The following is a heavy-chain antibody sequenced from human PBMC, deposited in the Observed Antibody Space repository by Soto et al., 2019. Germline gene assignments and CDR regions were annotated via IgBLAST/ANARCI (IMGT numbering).Heavy chain of an antibody. V-gene: IGHV3-30*03. CDR3: ARARMGTGVRGYFDY. CDR2: ISSGGSNK. CDR1: GFTFSAYG. D-gene: IGHD3-10*01. Sequence: QVQLVESGGGVVKPGGSLRLSCAGSGFTFSAYGMSWVRQAPGKGLEWVAVISSGGSNKNYADSVKGRFTISRDKSKNTLYLQMKSLRAEDTAVSFYARARMGTGVRGYFDYWGQGTMVTVSS. J-gene: IGHJ4*02.